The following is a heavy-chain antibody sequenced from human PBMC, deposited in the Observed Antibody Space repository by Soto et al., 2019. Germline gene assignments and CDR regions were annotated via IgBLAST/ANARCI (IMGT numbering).Heavy chain of an antibody. V-gene: IGHV3-48*01. CDR1: EFTFSDYI. J-gene: IGHJ3*02. Sequence: PGGSLRLSSAASEFTFSDYIMNWVRQAPGKGLEWVSYISSTSSTIYYADSVKGRFTISRDNAKNSLYLQMNSLRAEDTAVYYCAREWEPDAFDIWGQGTMVTVSS. CDR3: AREWEPDAFDI. CDR2: ISSTSSTI. D-gene: IGHD1-26*01.